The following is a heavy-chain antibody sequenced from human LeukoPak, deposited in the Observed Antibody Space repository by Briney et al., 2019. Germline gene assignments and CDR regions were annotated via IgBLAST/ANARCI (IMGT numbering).Heavy chain of an antibody. CDR2: INPDGSTT. Sequence: GGSLRLSCAASGFTVSSNYMNWVRQAPGKGLVWVSFINPDGSTTNYADSVKGRFTISRDNAKNALYLQMNSLRAEDTAVYYCAKDLHYGSADYWGQGTLVTVSS. D-gene: IGHD3-10*01. V-gene: IGHV3-74*01. CDR1: GFTVSSNY. J-gene: IGHJ4*02. CDR3: AKDLHYGSADY.